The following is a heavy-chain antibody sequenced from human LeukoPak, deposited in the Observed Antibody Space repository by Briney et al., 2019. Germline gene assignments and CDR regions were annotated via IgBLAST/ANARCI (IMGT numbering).Heavy chain of an antibody. Sequence: SETLSLTCTVSGGSISSYYWSWIRQPAGKGLEWIGRIYTSGSTNYNPSLKSRVTMSVDMSKNQFSLKLSSVTAADTAVYYCARDGGYSGYDYLAVGYCFDYWGQGTLVTVSS. CDR2: IYTSGST. CDR3: ARDGGYSGYDYLAVGYCFDY. V-gene: IGHV4-4*07. D-gene: IGHD5-12*01. CDR1: GGSISSYY. J-gene: IGHJ4*02.